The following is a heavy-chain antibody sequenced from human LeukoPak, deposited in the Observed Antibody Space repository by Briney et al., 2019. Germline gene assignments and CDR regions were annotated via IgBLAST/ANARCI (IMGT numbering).Heavy chain of an antibody. V-gene: IGHV3-23*01. CDR2: ISGSGGST. D-gene: IGHD3-10*01. J-gene: IGHJ5*02. Sequence: PGGSLRLSCAASGFTFSSYGMSWVRQAPGKGLEWVSAISGSGGSTYYADSVKGRFTISRDNSKNTLYLQMNSLRAEDTAVYYCAKHMVRGLQNWFDPWGQGTLVTVSS. CDR3: AKHMVRGLQNWFDP. CDR1: GFTFSSYG.